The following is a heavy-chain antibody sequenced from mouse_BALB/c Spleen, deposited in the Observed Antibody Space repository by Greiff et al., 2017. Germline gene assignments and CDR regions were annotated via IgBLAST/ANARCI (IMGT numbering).Heavy chain of an antibody. CDR2: IDPENGDT. Sequence: EVQVVESGAELVRSGASVKLSCTASGFNIKDYYMHWVKQRPEQGLEWIGWIDPENGDTEYAPKFQGKATMTADTSSNTAYLQLSSLTSEDTAVYYCNSRSYAMDYWGQGTSVTVSS. V-gene: IGHV14-4*02. D-gene: IGHD3-1*01. CDR3: NSRSYAMDY. CDR1: GFNIKDYY. J-gene: IGHJ4*01.